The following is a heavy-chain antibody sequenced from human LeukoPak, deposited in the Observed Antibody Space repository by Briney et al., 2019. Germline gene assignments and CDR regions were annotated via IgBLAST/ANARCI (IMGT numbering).Heavy chain of an antibody. V-gene: IGHV3-21*01. Sequence: GGALRLSCAASGFTFSRYSMNWVRQAPGKGLEWVSSISDDGKYISYADSVKGRFSISRHNAKNSLYLQMNSLRAEDTAVYYCARERGRCFDYWGQGTLVTVSS. D-gene: IGHD3-16*01. CDR1: GFTFSRYS. CDR2: ISDDGKYI. CDR3: ARERGRCFDY. J-gene: IGHJ4*02.